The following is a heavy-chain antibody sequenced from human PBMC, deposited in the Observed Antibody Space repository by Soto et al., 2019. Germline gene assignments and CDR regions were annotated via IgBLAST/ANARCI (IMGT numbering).Heavy chain of an antibody. V-gene: IGHV3-30-3*01. J-gene: IGHJ4*02. D-gene: IGHD4-17*01. CDR1: GFPFSSYS. CDR2: ISYDGSNK. Sequence: PGGSLRLSCAASGFPFSSYSMHWVRQAPGKGLEWVAVISYDGSNKYYADSVKGRFTISRDNSKNTLYLQMNSLRAEDTAVYYCARDAVVYGAPGYVSYFDYWGQGTLVTVSS. CDR3: ARDAVVYGAPGYVSYFDY.